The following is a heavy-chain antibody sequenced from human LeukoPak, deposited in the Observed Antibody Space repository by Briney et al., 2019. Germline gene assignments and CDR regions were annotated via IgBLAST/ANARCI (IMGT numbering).Heavy chain of an antibody. Sequence: SQTLSLTCTVSGGSISSGDYYWSWIRQPPGKGLEWIGYIYYSGSTNYNPSLKSRVTISVDTSKNQFSLKLSSVTAADTAVYYCARPWGSSSWYPTGGGDWFDPWGPGTLVTVSS. V-gene: IGHV4-30-4*08. J-gene: IGHJ5*02. CDR3: ARPWGSSSWYPTGGGDWFDP. CDR1: GGSISSGDYY. CDR2: IYYSGST. D-gene: IGHD6-13*01.